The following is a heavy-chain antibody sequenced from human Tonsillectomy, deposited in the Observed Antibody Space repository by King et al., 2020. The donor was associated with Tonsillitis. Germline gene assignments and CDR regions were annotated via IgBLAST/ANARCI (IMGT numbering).Heavy chain of an antibody. CDR3: ARCTDLIQDYGDYRGPYYYYYGMDV. Sequence: QLQESGPGLVKPSETLSLTCTVSGGSISSSSYYWGWIRQPPGKGLEWIGSVFYSGSTYYNPSLKSRVTISVDTSKNQFSLKLSSVTAADTAVYYCARCTDLIQDYGDYRGPYYYYYGMDVWGQGTTVTVSS. D-gene: IGHD4-17*01. CDR2: VFYSGST. J-gene: IGHJ6*02. CDR1: GGSISSSSYY. V-gene: IGHV4-39*07.